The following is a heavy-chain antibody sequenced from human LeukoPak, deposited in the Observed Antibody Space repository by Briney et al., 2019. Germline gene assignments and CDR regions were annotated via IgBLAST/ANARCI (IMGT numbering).Heavy chain of an antibody. J-gene: IGHJ4*02. V-gene: IGHV3-9*01. CDR1: GFTFDDYA. CDR2: ISWNSGSI. Sequence: GRSLRLSCAASGFTFDDYAMHWVRQAPGKGLEWVSGISWNSGSIGYADSVKGRFTISRDNAKNSLYLQMNSLRAEDTALYYCAKVGDIAVAEYYFVYWGQGTLVTVSS. CDR3: AKVGDIAVAEYYFVY. D-gene: IGHD6-19*01.